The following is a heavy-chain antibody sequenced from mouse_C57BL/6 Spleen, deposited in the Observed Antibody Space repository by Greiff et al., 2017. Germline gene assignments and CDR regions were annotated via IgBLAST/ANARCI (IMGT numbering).Heavy chain of an antibody. J-gene: IGHJ2*01. Sequence: VQLKESGAELVRPGASVKLSCKASGYTFTDYYITWVKQRPGQGLEWIARICPGSGNTYYIEKLKGKATLTSEKSSSTAYMQLSSLTSEDSAVYFCARTAQAHFDYWGQGTTLTVSA. CDR1: GYTFTDYY. D-gene: IGHD3-2*02. CDR2: ICPGSGNT. V-gene: IGHV1-76*01. CDR3: ARTAQAHFDY.